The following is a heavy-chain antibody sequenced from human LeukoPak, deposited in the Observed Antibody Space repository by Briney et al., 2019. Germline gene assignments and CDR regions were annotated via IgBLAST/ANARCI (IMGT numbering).Heavy chain of an antibody. CDR2: ISGSGGST. V-gene: IGHV3-23*01. Sequence: GGSLRLSCAASGFIFGSYAMSWVRQAPGKGLEWVSAISGSGGSTYYADSVKGRFTISRDNSKNTLYLQMNSLRAEDTAVYYCSGQSGSKDYWGQGTLVTVSS. CDR1: GFIFGSYA. J-gene: IGHJ4*02. D-gene: IGHD3-10*01. CDR3: SGQSGSKDY.